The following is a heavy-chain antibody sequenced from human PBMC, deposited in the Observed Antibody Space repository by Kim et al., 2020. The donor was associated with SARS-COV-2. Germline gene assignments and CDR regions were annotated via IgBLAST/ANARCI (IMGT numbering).Heavy chain of an antibody. CDR2: IKSKTDGGTA. J-gene: IGHJ4*02. V-gene: IGHV3-15*01. CDR1: GIPFSNAW. CDR3: TTVSMR. D-gene: IGHD2-2*01. Sequence: GGSLRLSCAVSGIPFSNAWMNWVRLAPGKGLEWVGRIKSKTDGGTADLAAPVKGRFAISRDDSKNTLYLLMNSLTSDDSAVYYCTTVSMRWGQGTLVTVSS.